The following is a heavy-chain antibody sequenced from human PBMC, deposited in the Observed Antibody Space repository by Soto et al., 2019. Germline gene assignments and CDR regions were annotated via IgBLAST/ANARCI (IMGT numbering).Heavy chain of an antibody. J-gene: IGHJ4*01. Sequence: SETLSLTCTVSGGSTDERPYYWAWIRQPPGKGLDFIGSVYYLGTTDYNSALKSRVTISLDTSKNQFSLGLTSVTAADTAVYYCARHLNKGSSGSYFDYWGHGALVTVSS. D-gene: IGHD1-26*01. V-gene: IGHV4-39*01. CDR1: GGSTDERPYY. CDR2: VYYLGTT. CDR3: ARHLNKGSSGSYFDY.